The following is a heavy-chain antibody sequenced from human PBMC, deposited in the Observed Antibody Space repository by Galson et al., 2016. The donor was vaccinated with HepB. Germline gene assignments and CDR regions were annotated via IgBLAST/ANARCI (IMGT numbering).Heavy chain of an antibody. J-gene: IGHJ3*02. CDR3: ARGNWNYADAFDI. V-gene: IGHV3-21*03. CDR2: ISSRSTYI. Sequence: SLRLSCAASGFTFSNYNMNWVRQAPGKGLEWVSFISSRSTYIQYGDSVRGRFTSSRDNAKNSLYLQMNGLTPEDTAIYYCARGNWNYADAFDIWGQGTMVTVSS. D-gene: IGHD1-7*01. CDR1: GFTFSNYN.